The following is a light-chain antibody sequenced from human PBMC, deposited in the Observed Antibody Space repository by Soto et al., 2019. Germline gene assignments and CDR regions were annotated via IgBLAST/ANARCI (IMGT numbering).Light chain of an antibody. CDR2: GAS. CDR1: QSVSSSF. Sequence: EIVLTQSPGTLSLSPGERATLSCRASQSVSSSFLAWYQQKPGQAPRLLIYGASNRATGIPDRFIGSGSGTDFTLTISRLEPEDFAVYYCQQYVTSPWAFGQGTKVAIE. V-gene: IGKV3-20*01. CDR3: QQYVTSPWA. J-gene: IGKJ1*01.